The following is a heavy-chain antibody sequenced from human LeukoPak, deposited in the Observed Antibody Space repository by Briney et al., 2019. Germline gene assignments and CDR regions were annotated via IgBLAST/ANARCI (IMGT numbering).Heavy chain of an antibody. CDR1: GYIFTDYY. CDR3: ARGDSSSPRNAFDI. J-gene: IGHJ3*02. Sequence: EASVKVSCKTSGYIFTDYYIHWVRQTPGQGLEWMGIISPSGSSTSHAQKFQGRVTMTRDTSTATVSMELSSLRSDDTAVYYCARGDSSSPRNAFDIWGQGTTVTVSS. CDR2: ISPSGSST. V-gene: IGHV1-46*01. D-gene: IGHD6-13*01.